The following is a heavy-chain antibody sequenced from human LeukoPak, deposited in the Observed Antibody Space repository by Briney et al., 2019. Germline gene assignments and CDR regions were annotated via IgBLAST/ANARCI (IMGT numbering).Heavy chain of an antibody. Sequence: PGGSLRLSCAASGFTFSSYEMNWVRQAPGKGLEWVSYISSSDTTIYYADSVKGRFTISRDNAKNSLYLQMNSLRAEDTAVYYCARAGWNYMGYFDYWGQGTLVTVSS. D-gene: IGHD1-7*01. CDR3: ARAGWNYMGYFDY. V-gene: IGHV3-48*03. J-gene: IGHJ4*02. CDR2: ISSSDTTI. CDR1: GFTFSSYE.